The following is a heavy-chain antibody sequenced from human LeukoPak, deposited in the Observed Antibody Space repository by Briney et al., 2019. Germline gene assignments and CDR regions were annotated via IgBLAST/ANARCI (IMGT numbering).Heavy chain of an antibody. V-gene: IGHV4-39*01. CDR3: ASYWWGRNFNY. CDR1: GGSISSSSYY. CDR2: IYYSGST. Sequence: SETLSLTCTVSGGSISSSSYYWGWIRQPPGKGLEWVGSIYYSGSTYYNPPLKSRVTISVDTSKNQFSLKLSSVTAADTAVYYCASYWWGRNFNYWGQGTLVTVSS. D-gene: IGHD2-8*02. J-gene: IGHJ4*02.